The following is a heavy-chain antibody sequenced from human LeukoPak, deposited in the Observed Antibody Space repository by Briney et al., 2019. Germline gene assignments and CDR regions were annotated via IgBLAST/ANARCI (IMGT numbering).Heavy chain of an antibody. Sequence: SETLSLTCTVSGGSISSSSYYWGWIRQPPGKGLEWIGSIYYSGSTYYNPSLKSRVTISVDTSKNQFSLKLSSVTAADTAVYYCARLRITSGGVIVIPPGYFDYWGQGTLVTVSS. CDR3: ARLRITSGGVIVIPPGYFDY. V-gene: IGHV4-39*01. CDR2: IYYSGST. CDR1: GGSISSSSYY. D-gene: IGHD3-16*02. J-gene: IGHJ4*02.